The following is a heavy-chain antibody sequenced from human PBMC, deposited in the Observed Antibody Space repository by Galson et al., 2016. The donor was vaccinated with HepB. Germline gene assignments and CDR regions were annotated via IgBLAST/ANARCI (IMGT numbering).Heavy chain of an antibody. J-gene: IGHJ5*02. Sequence: SVKVSCKASGYTFTDYYIHWVRQAPGQGLEWLGWMNPNTGATRYSRNFLDRVTMTRDTSISTAYMELSSLRSNDTAVYCCARDRLGGYDYHWGQGTLVTVSS. CDR3: ARDRLGGYDYH. CDR2: MNPNTGAT. V-gene: IGHV1-2*02. CDR1: GYTFTDYY. D-gene: IGHD5-12*01.